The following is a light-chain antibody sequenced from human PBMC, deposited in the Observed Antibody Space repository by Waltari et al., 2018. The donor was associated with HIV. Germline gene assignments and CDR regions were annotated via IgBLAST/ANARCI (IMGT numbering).Light chain of an antibody. CDR3: QQYNKWPPWT. CDR2: SAS. J-gene: IGKJ1*01. Sequence: EIVMTQSPDTLSVSPGERATLSCRASQSVSSNLAWYQQKPGQAPRLLIYSASTRATGVPARFGGSGSGTEFTLTISSLQSEDFGVYYCQQYNKWPPWTFGQGTKVEIK. CDR1: QSVSSN. V-gene: IGKV3-15*01.